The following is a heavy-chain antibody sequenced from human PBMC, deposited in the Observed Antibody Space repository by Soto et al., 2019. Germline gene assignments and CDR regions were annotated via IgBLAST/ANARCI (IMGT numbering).Heavy chain of an antibody. CDR3: SIGSWSAETFDV. CDR2: NIPMLTVT. D-gene: IGHD2-2*01. J-gene: IGHJ3*01. Sequence: QVHLEQSGAEVKKPGSSVKVSCKAAGGTFSTYTLMWVRQAPGQGLEWMGRNIPMLTVTNSAQKFQGRATLTPDKSTSTAFMELTSLTSDDTAVYYCSIGSWSAETFDVWGQGTMVTVSS. CDR1: GGTFSTYT. V-gene: IGHV1-69*02.